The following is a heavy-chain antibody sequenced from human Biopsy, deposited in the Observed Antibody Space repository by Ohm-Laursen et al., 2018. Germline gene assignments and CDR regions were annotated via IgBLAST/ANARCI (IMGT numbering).Heavy chain of an antibody. CDR2: MNPNSGNT. CDR3: ARVPSTTRSKDY. D-gene: IGHD2-2*01. V-gene: IGHV1-8*02. CDR1: GGTFITYG. Sequence: SVKVSCKASGGTFITYGFNWVRQAPGQGLEWMGWMNPNSGNTGYAQKFQGRVTMTRNTSISTAYMELSSLRSEDTAVYYCARVPSTTRSKDYWGQGTLVTVSS. J-gene: IGHJ4*02.